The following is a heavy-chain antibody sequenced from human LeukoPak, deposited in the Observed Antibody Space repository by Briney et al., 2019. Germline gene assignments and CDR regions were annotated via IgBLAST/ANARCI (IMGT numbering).Heavy chain of an antibody. V-gene: IGHV3-23*01. J-gene: IGHJ4*02. CDR3: ANWCGGSCPDESFDY. Sequence: GGSLRLSCAASGFTFSSYAMSWVRQAPGKGLEWVSAINGGGTDTYYADSVQGRFTISRDNSKNTLYLQMNSLRAEDTAVYYCANWCGGSCPDESFDYWGQGTLVTVSS. CDR2: INGGGTDT. CDR1: GFTFSSYA. D-gene: IGHD2-15*01.